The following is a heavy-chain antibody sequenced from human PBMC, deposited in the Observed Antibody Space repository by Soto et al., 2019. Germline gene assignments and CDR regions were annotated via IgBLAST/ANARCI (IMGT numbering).Heavy chain of an antibody. D-gene: IGHD3-16*02. CDR3: ASFRDYVWGSYRRTYGMDV. CDR2: IWYDGSNK. J-gene: IGHJ6*02. CDR1: GFTFSSYG. Sequence: QVQLVESGGGVVQPGRSLRLSCAASGFTFSSYGMHWVRQAPGKGLEWVAVIWYDGSNKYYADSVKGRLTISRDNSKNTLYLRMNSLRAEDTAVYYCASFRDYVWGSYRRTYGMDVWGQGTTVTVSS. V-gene: IGHV3-33*01.